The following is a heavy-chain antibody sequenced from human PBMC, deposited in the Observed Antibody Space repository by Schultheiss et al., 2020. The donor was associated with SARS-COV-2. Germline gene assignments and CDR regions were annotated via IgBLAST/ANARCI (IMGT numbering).Heavy chain of an antibody. V-gene: IGHV3-9*01. J-gene: IGHJ6*02. CDR2: ISWNSGSI. D-gene: IGHD3-10*01. CDR1: GFTFSSYA. Sequence: GGSLRLSCAASGFTFSSYAMSWVRQAPGKGLEWVSGISWNSGSIGYADSVKGRFTISRDNAKNSLYLQMNSLRAEDTALYYCAKAMVRGVYYYGMDVWGQGTTVTVSS. CDR3: AKAMVRGVYYYGMDV.